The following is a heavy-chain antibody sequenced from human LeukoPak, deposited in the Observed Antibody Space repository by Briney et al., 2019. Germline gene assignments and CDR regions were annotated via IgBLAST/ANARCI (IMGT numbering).Heavy chain of an antibody. J-gene: IGHJ4*02. CDR2: ISDSGGST. CDR1: GFTFSSYA. V-gene: IGHV3-23*01. CDR3: AKGMFYYGSGSSDY. Sequence: PGGSLRLSCAASGFTFSSYAMSWVRQAPGKGLEWASSISDSGGSTHYADAVKGRFTISRNNSKNTLYLQMNSLRAEDTAQYYCAKGMFYYGSGSSDYWGQGTLVTVSS. D-gene: IGHD3-10*01.